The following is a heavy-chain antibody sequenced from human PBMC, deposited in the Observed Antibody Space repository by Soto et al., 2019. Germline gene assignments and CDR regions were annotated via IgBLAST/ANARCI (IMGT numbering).Heavy chain of an antibody. D-gene: IGHD1-26*01. CDR1: GFSFSSYS. CDR2: ISSTSNTI. V-gene: IGHV3-48*02. J-gene: IGHJ6*02. CDR3: ARAKYSENYIYYYYGMDV. Sequence: LRLSCAASGFSFSSYSMNWVRQAPGKGLEWVSYISSTSNTIYYADSVKGRFTISRDNAKNSLCLQMNSLRDEDTAVYYCARAKYSENYIYYYYGMDVWGQGTTVTVSS.